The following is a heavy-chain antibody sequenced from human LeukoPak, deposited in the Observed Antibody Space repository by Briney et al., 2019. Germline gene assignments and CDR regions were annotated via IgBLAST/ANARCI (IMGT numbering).Heavy chain of an antibody. Sequence: PSETLSLTCIVSGGSMSSTDHFWGWIRQPPRKGLEWIGSFYYTGTIFYSPSLESRGTISIDTSKNQFSLKIRSVTAADTAVYYCARQGVVPNKAGWYFDLWGRGALVTVSS. D-gene: IGHD3-10*01. J-gene: IGHJ2*01. CDR1: GGSMSSTDHF. CDR2: FYYTGTI. V-gene: IGHV4-39*01. CDR3: ARQGVVPNKAGWYFDL.